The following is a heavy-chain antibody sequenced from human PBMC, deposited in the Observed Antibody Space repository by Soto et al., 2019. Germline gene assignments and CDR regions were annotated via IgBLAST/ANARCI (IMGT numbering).Heavy chain of an antibody. V-gene: IGHV3-23*01. J-gene: IGHJ4*02. CDR2: ISGSGGST. D-gene: IGHD6-6*01. CDR1: GFTFSSYS. CDR3: AKETGSLEYSSSSGVDY. Sequence: GGSLSLSCAASGFTFSSYSMSLVRHAVGNGLEWVSAISGSGGSTYYADSVKGRFTISRDNSKNTLYLQMNSLRAEDTAVYYCAKETGSLEYSSSSGVDYWGQGTLVTVSS.